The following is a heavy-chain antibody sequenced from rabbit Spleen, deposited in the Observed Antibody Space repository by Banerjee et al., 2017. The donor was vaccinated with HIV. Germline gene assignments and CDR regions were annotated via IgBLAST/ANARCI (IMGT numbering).Heavy chain of an antibody. CDR3: ARGGNGGGDGSSL. CDR1: GFSLNNYV. D-gene: IGHD2-1*01. J-gene: IGHJ4*01. CDR2: ISTGTYDYT. V-gene: IGHV1S45*01. Sequence: QEQLEESGGDLVKPGASLTLTCTASGFSLNNYVMCWVRQAPGKGLEWIACISTGTYDYTDYASWAKGRFTISKTSSPTVTLQMTSLTAADTATYFCARGGNGGGDGSSLWGPGTLVTVS.